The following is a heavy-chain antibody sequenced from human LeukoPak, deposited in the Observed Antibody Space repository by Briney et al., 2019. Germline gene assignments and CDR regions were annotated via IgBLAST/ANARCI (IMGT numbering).Heavy chain of an antibody. Sequence: GGSLRLSCAASGFTFSSYAIHWVRQAPGQGLEWVAVISSDGSNKYYADSVKGRFTISRDNSKNTLYLQMNSLRAEDTAVYYCARVVAVAGTPNYYYYGMDVWGQGTTVTVSS. D-gene: IGHD6-19*01. CDR1: GFTFSSYA. J-gene: IGHJ6*02. V-gene: IGHV3-30-3*01. CDR2: ISSDGSNK. CDR3: ARVVAVAGTPNYYYYGMDV.